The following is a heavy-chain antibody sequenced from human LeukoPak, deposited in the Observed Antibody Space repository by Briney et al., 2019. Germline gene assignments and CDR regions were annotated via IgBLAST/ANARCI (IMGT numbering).Heavy chain of an antibody. CDR1: GYSFNTYG. D-gene: IGHD2-8*02. CDR3: ARGVGLDCSDGECYNDLGTFYFDN. CDR2: ISVYNGNT. Sequence: GASVKVSCEASGYSFNTYGITWVRQAPGQGLEWMGWISVYNGNTRYPQKFQGRVALSTDTSTSTAYMELRSLRSDDTAIYYCARGVGLDCSDGECYNDLGTFYFDNWGQGTLVTVSS. J-gene: IGHJ4*02. V-gene: IGHV1-18*01.